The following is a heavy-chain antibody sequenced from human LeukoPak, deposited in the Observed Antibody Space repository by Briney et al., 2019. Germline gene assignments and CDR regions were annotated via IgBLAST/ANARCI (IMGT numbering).Heavy chain of an antibody. V-gene: IGHV3-30-3*01. D-gene: IGHD1-26*01. CDR2: ISYDGSNK. J-gene: IGHJ4*02. Sequence: GGSLRLSCAASGFTFSSYAMHWVRQAPGKGLEWVAVISYDGSNKYYADSVKGRFTISRDNSKNTLYLQMNSLRAEDTAVYYCARGPYSGSYLLPFDCWGQGTLVTVSS. CDR1: GFTFSSYA. CDR3: ARGPYSGSYLLPFDC.